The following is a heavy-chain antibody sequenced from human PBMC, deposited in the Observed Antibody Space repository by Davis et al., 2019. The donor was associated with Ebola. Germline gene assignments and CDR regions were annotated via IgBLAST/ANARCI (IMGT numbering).Heavy chain of an antibody. J-gene: IGHJ4*02. D-gene: IGHD5-12*01. CDR1: GFTFSSYA. Sequence: GESLKISCAASGFTFSSYAMSWVRQAPGKGLEWVSAISGSGGSTYYADSVKGRFTISRDNSKNTLYLQMNSLRAEDTAVYYCAKVATLDFDYWGQGTLVTVSS. CDR3: AKVATLDFDY. V-gene: IGHV3-23*01. CDR2: ISGSGGST.